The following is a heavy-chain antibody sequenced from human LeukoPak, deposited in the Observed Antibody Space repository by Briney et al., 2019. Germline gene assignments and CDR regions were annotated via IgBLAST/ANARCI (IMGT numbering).Heavy chain of an antibody. V-gene: IGHV3-30*03. D-gene: IGHD6-19*01. J-gene: IGHJ4*02. CDR1: GFTFSTYG. CDR3: VRDGGTYSTGWQRGPGDY. CDR2: VSYEGSYT. Sequence: GGSLRLSCAASGFTFSTYGIHWVRQAPGKGLEWVAVVSYEGSYTYYAGSMKGRFTISRDNSNNTVYLQMHNLRADDTAVYYCVRDGGTYSTGWQRGPGDYRGQGTLVTVSS.